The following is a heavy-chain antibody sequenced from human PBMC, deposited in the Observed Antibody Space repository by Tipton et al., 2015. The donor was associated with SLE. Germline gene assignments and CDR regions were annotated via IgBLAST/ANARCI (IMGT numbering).Heavy chain of an antibody. J-gene: IGHJ6*02. CDR3: ARDLATRRGMRLFYSGMDV. CDR2: IRYDGSNK. CDR1: GFIFSSHG. V-gene: IGHV3-30*02. Sequence: GSLRLSYAVSGFIFSSHGMHWVRQSPGMGLEWVAFIRYDGSNKYADSVKGRFTISRDNSKNTVYLQMNSLRAEDTAMYYCARDLATRRGMRLFYSGMDVWGQGTTVTVSS. D-gene: IGHD6-6*01.